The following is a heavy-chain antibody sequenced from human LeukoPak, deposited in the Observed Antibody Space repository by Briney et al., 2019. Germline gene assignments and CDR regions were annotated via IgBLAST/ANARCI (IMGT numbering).Heavy chain of an antibody. CDR2: IYYSGST. D-gene: IGHD5-18*01. J-gene: IGHJ5*02. CDR1: GGSISSYY. Sequence: SETLSLTCTVSGGSISSYYWSWIRQPPGKGLEWIGYIYYSGSTNYNPSLKSRVTISVDASKNQFSLKLSSVTAADTAVYYCARGYSYGFDWFDPWGQGTLVTVSS. V-gene: IGHV4-59*01. CDR3: ARGYSYGFDWFDP.